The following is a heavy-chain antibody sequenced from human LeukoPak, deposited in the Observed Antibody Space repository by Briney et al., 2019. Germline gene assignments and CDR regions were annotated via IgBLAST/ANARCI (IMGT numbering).Heavy chain of an antibody. CDR1: GGSFSGYY. CDR2: INHSGST. Sequence: PSETLSLTCAVYGGSFSGYYWSWIRQSPGRGLEWIGEINHSGSTNYNPSLKSRVTISVDTSKNQFSLKLSSVTAADTAVFYCASSRLGYCSSTSCYLAPYYMDVWGKGTTVTVSS. J-gene: IGHJ6*03. D-gene: IGHD2-2*01. V-gene: IGHV4-34*01. CDR3: ASSRLGYCSSTSCYLAPYYMDV.